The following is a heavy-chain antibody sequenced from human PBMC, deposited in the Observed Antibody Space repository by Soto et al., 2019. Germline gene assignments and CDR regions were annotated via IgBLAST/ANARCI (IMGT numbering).Heavy chain of an antibody. J-gene: IGHJ4*02. CDR3: ARDGRLRYFDY. CDR1: GYTFTVYY. D-gene: IGHD2-15*01. CDR2: INPNSGGT. V-gene: IGHV1-2*02. Sequence: ASVEVSCKASGYTFTVYYMHGVVQAPGQGLEWMGWINPNSGGTNYAQKFQGRVTMTRDTSISTAYMELSRLRSDDTAVYYCARDGRLRYFDYWGQGTLVTVSS.